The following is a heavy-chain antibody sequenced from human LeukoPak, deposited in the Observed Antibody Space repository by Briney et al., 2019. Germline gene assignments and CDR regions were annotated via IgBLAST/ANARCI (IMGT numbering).Heavy chain of an antibody. CDR3: ARAGWIITSGIDY. D-gene: IGHD3-10*01. V-gene: IGHV4-38-2*01. Sequence: PSETLSLTCAVSGYSISRGYYWALIRQPPGKGLEWIGTVYHTGSTYYNPSLDSRVTISVDTSKNEFSLNLKSVTAADTAVYYCARAGWIITSGIDYWGQG. CDR2: VYHTGST. J-gene: IGHJ4*02. CDR1: GYSISRGYY.